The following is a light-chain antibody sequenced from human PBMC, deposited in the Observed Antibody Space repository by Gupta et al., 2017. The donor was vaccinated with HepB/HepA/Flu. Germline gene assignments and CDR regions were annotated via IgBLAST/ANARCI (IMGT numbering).Light chain of an antibody. V-gene: IGKV3-20*01. CDR2: DAS. Sequence: EIVLTQSPGTLSLSPGDRATLSCRASQSVTSNFLAWYQQRPGQAPRLIIYDASNRFTGNPDRFSGSGAGKDFTLTSSRREHEDFAVYYGQQVSSSILFGHGTKVDVK. J-gene: IGKJ3*01. CDR1: QSVTSNF. CDR3: QQVSSSIL.